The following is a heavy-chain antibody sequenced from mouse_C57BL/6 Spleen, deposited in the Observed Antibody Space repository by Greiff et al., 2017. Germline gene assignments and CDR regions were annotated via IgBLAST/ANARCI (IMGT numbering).Heavy chain of an antibody. J-gene: IGHJ2*01. V-gene: IGHV3-6*01. CDR3: AREAYYYGSSY. CDR1: GYSITSGYY. D-gene: IGHD1-1*01. Sequence: VQLKESGPGLVKPSQSLSLTCSVTGYSITSGYYWNWIRQFPGNKLEWMGYISYDGSNNYNPSLKNRISITRDTSKNQFFLMLNSVTTEDTATYYCAREAYYYGSSYWGQGTTLTVSS. CDR2: ISYDGSN.